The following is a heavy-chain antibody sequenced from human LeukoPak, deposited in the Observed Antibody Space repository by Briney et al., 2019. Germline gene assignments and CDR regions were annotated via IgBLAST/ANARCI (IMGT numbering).Heavy chain of an antibody. V-gene: IGHV1-2*04. J-gene: IGHJ4*02. CDR2: INPNSGGT. D-gene: IGHD2-2*01. CDR1: GYTFTGYY. Sequence: ASVKVSCKASGYTFTGYYMHWVRQAPGQGLEWMGWINPNSGGTNYAQKFQGWVTMTRDTSISTAYMELSRLRSDDTAVYYCARGLSDCSSTSCYFYWGQGTLVTVSS. CDR3: ARGLSDCSSTSCYFY.